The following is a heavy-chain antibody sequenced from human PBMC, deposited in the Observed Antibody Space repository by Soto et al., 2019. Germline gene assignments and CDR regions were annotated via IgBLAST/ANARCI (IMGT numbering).Heavy chain of an antibody. CDR3: ARGNYNNCKGMDV. CDR2: IWYDGSNK. J-gene: IGHJ6*02. CDR1: TFTFSTYG. D-gene: IGHD4-4*01. Sequence: GGSLRLSCAASTFTFSTYGMHWVRQAPGKGLEWVAVIWYDGSNKNYADSVKGRFTISRDNSKNTLYLQMDSLRVEDTAVYYCARGNYNNCKGMDVWGQGTTVNVS. V-gene: IGHV3-33*01.